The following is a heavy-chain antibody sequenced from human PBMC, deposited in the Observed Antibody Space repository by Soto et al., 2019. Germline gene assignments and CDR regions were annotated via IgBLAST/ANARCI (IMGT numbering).Heavy chain of an antibody. CDR1: RFTFSSYG. D-gene: IGHD2-15*01. CDR3: ARETVVAAPDWYFDL. CDR2: IWYDGSDK. Sequence: QVHLVESGGDVVQPGRSLRLSCTASRFTFSSYGMHWVRQAPGKGLEWVAVIWYDGSDKYYGDSVKGRFTISRDNSKNTLYLQMDSLRVEDTAVYYCARETVVAAPDWYFDLWGRGTLVTVSS. J-gene: IGHJ2*01. V-gene: IGHV3-33*01.